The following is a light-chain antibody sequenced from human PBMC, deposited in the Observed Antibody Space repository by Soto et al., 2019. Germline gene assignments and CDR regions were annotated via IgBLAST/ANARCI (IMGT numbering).Light chain of an antibody. CDR1: SSDVGGYNY. CDR3: CTYARSYTYV. J-gene: IGLJ1*01. CDR2: SVS. V-gene: IGLV2-11*01. Sequence: VLTQPRPVSGSPGQSVTISCAGTSSDVGGYNYLSSYQQHLRIHRNLVIYSVSRRPPRLPDRFSGAKSGNTATLTISGPQAEDEADYYCCTYARSYTYVFRTGTKVTDL.